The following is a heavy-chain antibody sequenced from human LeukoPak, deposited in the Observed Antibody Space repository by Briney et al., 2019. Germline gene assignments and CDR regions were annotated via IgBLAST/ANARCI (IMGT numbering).Heavy chain of an antibody. D-gene: IGHD2-15*01. CDR1: GFTFSSYG. CDR3: ARKNTQDAFDI. Sequence: GRSLRLSCAASGFTFSSYGMHWVRQAPGKGLEWVAVIWYDGSNDYYANSVKGRFTISRDNSKNTLYLQMNSLRAEDTAVYFCARKNTQDAFDIWGQGTMVTVSS. V-gene: IGHV3-33*01. CDR2: IWYDGSND. J-gene: IGHJ3*02.